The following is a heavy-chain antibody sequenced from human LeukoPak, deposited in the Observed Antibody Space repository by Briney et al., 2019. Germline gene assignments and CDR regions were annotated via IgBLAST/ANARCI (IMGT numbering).Heavy chain of an antibody. CDR2: ISTNGNT. CDR3: AMSSSVTRFDY. D-gene: IGHD6-19*01. J-gene: IGHJ4*02. Sequence: SVTLSLTCTVSGVSIRSGSFFWRWIRQPAGKGLEWIGRISTNGNTNYNPSLKSRVTISVDTSKNQFSLMLNSVTAADTAVYYCAMSSSVTRFDYWGQGTLVTVSS. CDR1: GVSIRSGSFF. V-gene: IGHV4-61*02.